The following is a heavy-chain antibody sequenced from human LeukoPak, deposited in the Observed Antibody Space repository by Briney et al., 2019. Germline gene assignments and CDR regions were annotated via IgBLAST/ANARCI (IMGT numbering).Heavy chain of an antibody. Sequence: PSETLSLTCTVSGVSISSYYWSWIRQPPGKGLEWLGYIYYSGSTNYNPSLKSRVTISVDTSKNQFSLKLSSVTAADTAVYYCARQNSGWDYYYGMDVWGQGTTVTVSS. D-gene: IGHD6-19*01. J-gene: IGHJ6*02. CDR3: ARQNSGWDYYYGMDV. CDR1: GVSISSYY. CDR2: IYYSGST. V-gene: IGHV4-59*08.